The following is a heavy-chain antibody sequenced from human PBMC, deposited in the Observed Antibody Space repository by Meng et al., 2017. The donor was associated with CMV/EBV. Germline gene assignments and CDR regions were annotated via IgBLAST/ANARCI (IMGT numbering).Heavy chain of an antibody. V-gene: IGHV1-46*01. CDR2: INPSGGST. CDR1: GYTFTSYY. D-gene: IGHD6-13*01. Sequence: ASVKVSCKASGYTFTSYYMHWVRQAPGQGLEWMGIINPSGGSTSYAQKFQGRVTMTRDTSISTAYMELSSLRSEDTAVYYCARARIAGGFDPWGQGTLVTVSS. CDR3: ARARIAGGFDP. J-gene: IGHJ5*02.